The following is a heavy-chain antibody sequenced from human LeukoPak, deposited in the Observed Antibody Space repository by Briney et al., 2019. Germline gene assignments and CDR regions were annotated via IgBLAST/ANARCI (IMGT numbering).Heavy chain of an antibody. Sequence: GGSLRLSCAASGFTFDDYGMSWVRQAPGKGLEWVSGINWNGGSTGYADSVKGRFTISRDNAKNPLYLQMNSLRAEDTALYYCAWAHDYYDSSGTYFDYWGQGTLVTVSS. J-gene: IGHJ4*02. CDR2: INWNGGST. CDR1: GFTFDDYG. CDR3: AWAHDYYDSSGTYFDY. V-gene: IGHV3-20*04. D-gene: IGHD3-22*01.